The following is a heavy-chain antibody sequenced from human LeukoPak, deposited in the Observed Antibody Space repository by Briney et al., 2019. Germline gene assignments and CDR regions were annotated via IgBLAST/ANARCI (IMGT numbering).Heavy chain of an antibody. CDR3: VKRTVNYPFDF. V-gene: IGHV3-23*01. Sequence: PGGSLRLSCAASGFTLSSFAMNWVRQAPGKGLEWVSAISGSGGSTFYADSVKGRFTISRDNSENTLYLQINSLRAEDTAVYYCVKRTVNYPFDFWGQGTLLTVSS. J-gene: IGHJ4*02. D-gene: IGHD1-7*01. CDR1: GFTLSSFA. CDR2: ISGSGGST.